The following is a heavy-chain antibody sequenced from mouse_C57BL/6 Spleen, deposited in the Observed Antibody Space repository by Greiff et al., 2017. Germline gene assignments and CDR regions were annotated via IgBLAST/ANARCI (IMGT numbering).Heavy chain of an antibody. Sequence: VKLMESGAELARPGASVKLSCKASGYTFTSYGISWVKQRTGQGLEWIGEIYPRSGNTYYNEKFKGKATLTADKSSSTAYMELRSLTSEDSAVYFCARYRDHYFDYWGQGTTLTVSS. J-gene: IGHJ2*01. CDR2: IYPRSGNT. D-gene: IGHD3-1*01. CDR1: GYTFTSYG. CDR3: ARYRDHYFDY. V-gene: IGHV1-81*01.